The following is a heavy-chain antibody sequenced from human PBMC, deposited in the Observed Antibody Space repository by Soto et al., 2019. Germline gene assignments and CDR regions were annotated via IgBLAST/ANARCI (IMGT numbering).Heavy chain of an antibody. CDR2: IYYSGST. V-gene: IGHV4-39*01. D-gene: IGHD5-18*01. CDR1: GGSISSSSYY. CDR3: ARYATAMGKGY. J-gene: IGHJ4*02. Sequence: SETLSLTCTVSGGSISSSSYYWGWIRQPPGKGLEWIGSIYYSGSTYYNPSLKSRVTISVDTSKNQFSLKLSSVTAADTAVYYCARYATAMGKGYWGQGPTFTVSS.